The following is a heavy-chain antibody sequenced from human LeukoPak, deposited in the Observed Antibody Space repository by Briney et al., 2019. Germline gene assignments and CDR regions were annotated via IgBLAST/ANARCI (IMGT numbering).Heavy chain of an antibody. V-gene: IGHV3-23*01. D-gene: IGHD2-8*01. CDR3: ARDPNGDYIGAFAQ. Sequence: GGCMRPSCAASGLTLSNYAMTWVRPAPGKWLEWVSSNKGSGRGTYNAEAGKGLFTMSTDNSKNTLYLQMNSLRAEDKAIYYCARDPNGDYIGAFAQWGQGTMVTVSS. CDR2: NKGSGRGT. J-gene: IGHJ3*01. CDR1: GLTLSNYA.